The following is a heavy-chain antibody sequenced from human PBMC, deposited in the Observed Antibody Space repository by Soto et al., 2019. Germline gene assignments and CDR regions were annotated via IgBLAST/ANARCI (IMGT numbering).Heavy chain of an antibody. CDR3: ARLGRYQMGIFDY. D-gene: IGHD2-2*01. J-gene: IGHJ4*02. V-gene: IGHV4-59*08. CDR2: IYDSGST. Sequence: QVQLQESGPGLVKPSETLSLTCTVSGGSISSYYWSWIRQPPWKGLEYIGYIYDSGSTNYNPSLKSRVTISGDTSKNQFSLKLSSVTAADTALYYCARLGRYQMGIFDYWGQGTLVTVSS. CDR1: GGSISSYY.